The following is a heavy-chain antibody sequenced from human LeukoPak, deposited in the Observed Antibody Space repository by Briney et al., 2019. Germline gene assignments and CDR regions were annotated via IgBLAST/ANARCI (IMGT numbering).Heavy chain of an antibody. J-gene: IGHJ5*02. V-gene: IGHV1-46*01. CDR3: AGDRGGGWFDP. Sequence: ASVKVSCKASGYTSTSYYMHWVRQAPGQGLEWMGIINPSGGSTSYAQKFQGRVTMTRDTSTSTVYMELSSLRSEDTAVYYCAGDRGGGWFDPWGQGTLVTVSS. D-gene: IGHD3-16*01. CDR1: GYTSTSYY. CDR2: INPSGGST.